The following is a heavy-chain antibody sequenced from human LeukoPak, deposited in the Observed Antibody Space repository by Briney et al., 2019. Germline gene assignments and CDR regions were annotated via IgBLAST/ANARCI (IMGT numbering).Heavy chain of an antibody. D-gene: IGHD2-2*02. CDR3: ARVRESVVVPAAIRHWIDP. V-gene: IGHV1-2*02. Sequence: ASVEVSCKASGYTFTGYYMHWVRQAPGQGLEWMGWINPNSGGTNYAQKFQGRVTMTRDTSISTAYMELSRLRSDDTAVYYCARVRESVVVPAAIRHWIDPWGQGTLVTVSS. CDR1: GYTFTGYY. CDR2: INPNSGGT. J-gene: IGHJ5*02.